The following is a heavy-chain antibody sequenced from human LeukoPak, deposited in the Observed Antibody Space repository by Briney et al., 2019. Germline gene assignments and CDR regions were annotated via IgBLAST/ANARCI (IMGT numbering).Heavy chain of an antibody. CDR3: ARGWWNHGFDF. CDR1: GFTFSSYS. Sequence: GGSLRLSCAASGFTFSSYSMNWVRQAPGKGLEWVSSISSSSDYIYYAESLKGRFTISRDNARNSVFLQMNSLRAEDTAVYYCARGWWNHGFDFWGQGTMVTVSS. CDR2: ISSSSDYI. V-gene: IGHV3-21*01. J-gene: IGHJ3*01. D-gene: IGHD2-15*01.